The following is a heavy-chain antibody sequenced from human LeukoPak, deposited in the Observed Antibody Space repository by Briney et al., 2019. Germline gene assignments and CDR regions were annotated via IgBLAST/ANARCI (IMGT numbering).Heavy chain of an antibody. V-gene: IGHV4-4*07. J-gene: IGHJ6*03. CDR3: AVGAPLGYCSSTSCQNYYYYMDA. CDR1: GGSISSYY. Sequence: PSETLSLTCTVSGGSISSYYWSWIRQPAGKGLEWIGRIYTSGSTNYNPSLKSRVTMSVDTSKNQFSLKLSSVTAADTAVYYCAVGAPLGYCSSTSCQNYYYYMDAWGKGTTVTVSS. CDR2: IYTSGST. D-gene: IGHD2-2*01.